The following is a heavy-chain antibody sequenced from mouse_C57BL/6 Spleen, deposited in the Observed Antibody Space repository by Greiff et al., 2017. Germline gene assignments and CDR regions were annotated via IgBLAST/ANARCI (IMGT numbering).Heavy chain of an antibody. D-gene: IGHD2-4*01. CDR1: GYTFTSYW. CDR3: ARGRLREVGFAY. V-gene: IGHV1-55*01. J-gene: IGHJ3*01. CDR2: IYPGSGST. Sequence: QVQLQQPGAELVKPGASVKMSCKASGYTFTSYWITWVKQRPGQGLEWIGDIYPGSGSTNYNEKFKSKATLTVDTSSRTAYMQLSSLTSEDSAVYYCARGRLREVGFAYWGQGTLVTVSA.